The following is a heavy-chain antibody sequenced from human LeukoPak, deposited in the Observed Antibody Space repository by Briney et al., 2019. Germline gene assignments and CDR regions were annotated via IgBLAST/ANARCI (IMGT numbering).Heavy chain of an antibody. J-gene: IGHJ3*02. D-gene: IGHD3-10*01. CDR3: ASLTEDTPRGVIRRGVDLPTYFDI. CDR2: ISAYNGNT. Sequence: ASVKVSCKVSGYTLTELSMHWVRQAPGQGLEWMGWISAYNGNTNYAQKLQGRVTMTTDTSTSTAYMELRSLRSDDTAVYYCASLTEDTPRGVIRRGVDLPTYFDIWGQGTMVTVSS. V-gene: IGHV1-18*01. CDR1: GYTLTELS.